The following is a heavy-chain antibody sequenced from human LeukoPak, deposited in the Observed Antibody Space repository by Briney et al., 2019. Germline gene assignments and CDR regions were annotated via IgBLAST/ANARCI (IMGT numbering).Heavy chain of an antibody. CDR2: SYYSGST. V-gene: IGHV4-59*01. CDR1: GGSISSYY. D-gene: IGHD3-3*01. Sequence: SETLSLTCTVSGGSISSYYWSWIRQPPGKGLEWIGYSYYSGSTNYKPSLKSRVTISVDTSKNQFSLKLSSVTAADTAVYYCARHGTDFWSGYLPGAYDYWGQGTLVTVSS. J-gene: IGHJ4*02. CDR3: ARHGTDFWSGYLPGAYDY.